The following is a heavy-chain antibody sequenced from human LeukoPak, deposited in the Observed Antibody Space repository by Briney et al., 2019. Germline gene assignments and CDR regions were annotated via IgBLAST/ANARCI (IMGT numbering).Heavy chain of an antibody. CDR1: GGSISSYY. D-gene: IGHD1-26*01. J-gene: IGHJ4*02. CDR3: ARGTQVRRSGIDY. CDR2: IYYSGST. Sequence: SETLSLTCTVSGGSISSYYWSWIRQPPGKGLEWIGYIYYSGSTNYNPSLKSRVTISVDTSKNQFSLKLSSVTAADTAVYYCARGTQVRRSGIDYWGQGTLVTVSS. V-gene: IGHV4-59*01.